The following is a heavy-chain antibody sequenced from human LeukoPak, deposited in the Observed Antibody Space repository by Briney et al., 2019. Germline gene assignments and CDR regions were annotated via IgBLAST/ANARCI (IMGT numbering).Heavy chain of an antibody. CDR1: GYSISSGYY. CDR3: ATRPKIVGANY. D-gene: IGHD1-26*01. J-gene: IGHJ4*02. CDR2: IYHSGST. Sequence: PSETLSLTCTVSGYSISSGYYWGWIRQPPGKGLEWIGSIYHSGSTYYNPSLKSRVTISADTSKNQFSLKLSSVTAADTAVYYCATRPKIVGANYWGQGTLVTVSS. V-gene: IGHV4-38-2*02.